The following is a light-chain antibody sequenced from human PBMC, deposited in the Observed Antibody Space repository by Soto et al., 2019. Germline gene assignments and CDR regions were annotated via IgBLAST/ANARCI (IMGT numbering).Light chain of an antibody. Sequence: QSALTQPASVSGSPGQSITISCTGTSSDVGGYNYVSWYQQHPGKAPKLMIYEVNNRPSGVSNRFSGSKSGNTASLTISGLQAEDEANYYCNSYTSITTHVFGTGTKLTVL. V-gene: IGLV2-14*01. CDR1: SSDVGGYNY. J-gene: IGLJ1*01. CDR3: NSYTSITTHV. CDR2: EVN.